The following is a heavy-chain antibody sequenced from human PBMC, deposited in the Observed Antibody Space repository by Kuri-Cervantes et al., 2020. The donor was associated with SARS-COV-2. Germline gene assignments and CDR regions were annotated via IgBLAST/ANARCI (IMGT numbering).Heavy chain of an antibody. CDR3: VGFPEWELLPFDI. CDR1: GFTFSTYG. D-gene: IGHD1-26*01. Sequence: LSLTCAASGFTFSTYGMHWVRQAPGKGLEWVALISYDGNEYYADSVRGRFTISRDNSKNTLYLQLNNLRTEDTAVYYCVGFPEWELLPFDIWGQGTMVTVSS. CDR2: ISYDGNE. V-gene: IGHV3-30*03. J-gene: IGHJ3*02.